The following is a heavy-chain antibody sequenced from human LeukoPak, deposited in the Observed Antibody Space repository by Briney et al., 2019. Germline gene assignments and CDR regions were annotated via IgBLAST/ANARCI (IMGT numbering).Heavy chain of an antibody. CDR2: ITAYNGNR. J-gene: IGHJ4*02. CDR3: ATVGGPDEY. CDR1: GYTFTSYG. Sequence: ASVKVSCKASGYTFTSYGISWVRQAPGQGPEWMGWITAYNGNRKYAQKFQDRVTMTTDTSTSTAYMVVTTLRSDDTAVYYCATVGGPDEYWGQGTLVTVSS. V-gene: IGHV1-18*01. D-gene: IGHD3-16*01.